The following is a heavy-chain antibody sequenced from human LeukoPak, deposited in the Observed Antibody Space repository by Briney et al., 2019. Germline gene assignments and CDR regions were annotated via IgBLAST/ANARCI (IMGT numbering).Heavy chain of an antibody. D-gene: IGHD3-22*01. V-gene: IGHV3-21*01. CDR3: ARRYYYDSSGYGDY. CDR2: ISSSSYI. CDR1: GFTFSSYS. J-gene: IGHJ4*02. Sequence: SGGSLRLSCAASGFTFSSYSMNWVRQAPGKGLEWVSSISSSSYIYYADSVKGRFTISRDNDKNSLYLQMNSLRAEDTAVYYCARRYYYDSSGYGDYWGQGTLVTVSS.